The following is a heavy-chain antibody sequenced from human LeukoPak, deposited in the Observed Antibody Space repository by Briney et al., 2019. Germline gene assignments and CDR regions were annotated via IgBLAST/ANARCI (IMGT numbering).Heavy chain of an antibody. CDR3: AKESWGTGTFDY. CDR2: ISGSGGST. D-gene: IGHD1-14*01. Sequence: PGGSLRLSCAASGFTFSSYAMSWVCQAPGKGLEWVSAISGSGGSTYYADSVRGRFTISRDNSKNTLYLQMNSLRAEDTAVYYCAKESWGTGTFDYWGQGTLVTVSS. V-gene: IGHV3-23*01. J-gene: IGHJ4*02. CDR1: GFTFSSYA.